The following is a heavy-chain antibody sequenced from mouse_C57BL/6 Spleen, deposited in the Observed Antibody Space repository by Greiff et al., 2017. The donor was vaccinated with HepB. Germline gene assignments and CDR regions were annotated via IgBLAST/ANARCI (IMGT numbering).Heavy chain of an antibody. D-gene: IGHD3-2*01. V-gene: IGHV1-19*01. J-gene: IGHJ2*01. CDR3: ARRRQLLENYFDY. Sequence: EVQLQQSGPVLVKPGASVKMSCKASGYTFTDYYMNWVKQSHGKSLEWIGVINPYNGGTSYNQKFKGKATLTVDKSSSTAYMELNSLTSEDSAVYYCARRRQLLENYFDYWGQGTTLTVSS. CDR1: GYTFTDYY. CDR2: INPYNGGT.